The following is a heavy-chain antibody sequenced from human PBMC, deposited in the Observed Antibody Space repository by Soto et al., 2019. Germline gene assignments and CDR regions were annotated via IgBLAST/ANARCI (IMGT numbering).Heavy chain of an antibody. J-gene: IGHJ4*02. CDR2: IKTYNGDT. Sequence: QGHLVQSGAEVKKPGASVKVSCKASGYIFVRYGLSWVRQAPGQGLEWMGWIKTYNGDTDYAQEVQGRVTMTTDTSSNTAYMELRNLRSDDTAVYYCARNAQFTDNFSFDFWGQGTLVTVSS. D-gene: IGHD3-9*01. CDR1: GYIFVRYG. V-gene: IGHV1-18*01. CDR3: ARNAQFTDNFSFDF.